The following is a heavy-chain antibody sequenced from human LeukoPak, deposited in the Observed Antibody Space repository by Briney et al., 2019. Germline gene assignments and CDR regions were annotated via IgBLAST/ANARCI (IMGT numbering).Heavy chain of an antibody. CDR3: ARGTTGFDY. CDR2: IYHSGST. V-gene: IGHV4-34*01. J-gene: IGHJ4*02. CDR1: GGSFSGYY. D-gene: IGHD1-1*01. Sequence: SETLSLTCAVYGGSFSGYYWSWIRQPPGKGLEWIGYIYHSGSTYYNPSLKSRVTISVDRSKNQFSLKLSSVTAADTAVYYCARGTTGFDYWGQGTLVTVSS.